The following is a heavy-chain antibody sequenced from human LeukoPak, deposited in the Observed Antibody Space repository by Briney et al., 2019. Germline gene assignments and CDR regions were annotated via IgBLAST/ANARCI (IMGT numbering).Heavy chain of an antibody. Sequence: ASVKVSCKASGGTFSSYAISWVRQAPGQGLEWMGGIIPIFGTANYAQKFQGRVTITADESTSTAYMELSSLRSEDTAVYYCARVSIFGVVIISYGMDAWGQGTTVTVSS. CDR3: ARVSIFGVVIISYGMDA. J-gene: IGHJ6*02. V-gene: IGHV1-69*13. CDR2: IIPIFGTA. CDR1: GGTFSSYA. D-gene: IGHD3-3*01.